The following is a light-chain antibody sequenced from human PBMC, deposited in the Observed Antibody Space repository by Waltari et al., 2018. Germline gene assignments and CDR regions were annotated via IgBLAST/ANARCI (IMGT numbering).Light chain of an antibody. V-gene: IGKV1-5*03. J-gene: IGKJ4*01. CDR1: QRIGSS. CDR2: EAS. Sequence: DIQMTQSPSTLSASVGDRVPLHCRATQRIGSSLAWYPQKPGKAPKVVIYEASSLESGVPSRFSGSGSGTEFTLTISSLQPDDFATYYCQQCNSYLLTFGGGTKVEIK. CDR3: QQCNSYLLT.